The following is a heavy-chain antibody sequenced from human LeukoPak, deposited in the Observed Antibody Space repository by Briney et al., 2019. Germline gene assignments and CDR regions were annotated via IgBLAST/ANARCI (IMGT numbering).Heavy chain of an antibody. CDR2: INPNSGGT. CDR1: GYTFTGYY. CDR3: ARDFLSITMVRGALNYYYYYYMDV. Sequence: ASVKVSCKASGYTFTGYYMHWVRQAPGQGLEWMGRINPNSGGTNYAQKFQGRVTMTRDTSISTAYMELSRLRSDDTAVYYCARDFLSITMVRGALNYYYYYYMDVWGKGTTVTVSS. D-gene: IGHD3-10*01. J-gene: IGHJ6*03. V-gene: IGHV1-2*06.